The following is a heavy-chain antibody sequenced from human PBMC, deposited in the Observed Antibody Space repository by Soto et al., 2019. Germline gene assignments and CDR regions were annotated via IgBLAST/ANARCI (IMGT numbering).Heavy chain of an antibody. CDR2: INPSGGST. Sequence: ASVKVSCKAPGYTFTSYYMHWVRQAPGQGLEWMGIINPSGGSTSYAQKFQGRVTMTRDTSTSTVYMELSSLRSEDTAVYYCAIPNGTGSYYFDCWGQGTLVTVSS. J-gene: IGHJ4*02. V-gene: IGHV1-46*01. CDR1: GYTFTSYY. D-gene: IGHD2-8*01. CDR3: AIPNGTGSYYFDC.